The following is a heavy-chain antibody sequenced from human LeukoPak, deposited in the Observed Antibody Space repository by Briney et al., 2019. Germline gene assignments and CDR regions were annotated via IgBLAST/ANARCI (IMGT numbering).Heavy chain of an antibody. J-gene: IGHJ4*02. D-gene: IGHD3-3*01. CDR2: IYYSGST. CDR3: ARGYDFWSGYTPLDY. CDR1: GGSISSYY. V-gene: IGHV4-59*01. Sequence: PSETLPLTCTVSGGSISSYYWSWIRQPPGKGLEWIGYIYYSGSTNYNPSLKSRVTISVDTSKNQFSLKLSSVTAADTAVYYCARGYDFWSGYTPLDYWGQGTPVTVSS.